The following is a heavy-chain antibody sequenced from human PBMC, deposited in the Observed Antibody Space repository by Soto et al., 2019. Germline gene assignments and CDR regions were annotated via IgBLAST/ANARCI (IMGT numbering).Heavy chain of an antibody. Sequence: QVQLVQSGAEVKKPGSSVKVSCKASGGTFSSYAISWVRQAPGQGLEWMGGIIPIFGTANYAQKFQGRVTITADESTSTAYMELSSLRSEDTAVYYCARGQLLRYFDWLSRLYYGMDVWGQGTTVTVSS. CDR2: IIPIFGTA. CDR3: ARGQLLRYFDWLSRLYYGMDV. D-gene: IGHD3-9*01. CDR1: GGTFSSYA. J-gene: IGHJ6*02. V-gene: IGHV1-69*01.